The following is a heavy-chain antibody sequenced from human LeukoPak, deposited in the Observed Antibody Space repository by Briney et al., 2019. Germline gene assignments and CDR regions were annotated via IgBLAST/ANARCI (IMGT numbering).Heavy chain of an antibody. Sequence: GGFLRLSCAASGFTFSYYWMSWVRQAPGKGLEWVANINQAGSEEYCVDSLKGRFTISRDNAKNLLYLQMNSLRAEDTAVYSCARGHFGMDVWGQGTTVIVSS. CDR1: GFTFSYYW. J-gene: IGHJ6*02. CDR3: ARGHFGMDV. CDR2: INQAGSEE. V-gene: IGHV3-7*04.